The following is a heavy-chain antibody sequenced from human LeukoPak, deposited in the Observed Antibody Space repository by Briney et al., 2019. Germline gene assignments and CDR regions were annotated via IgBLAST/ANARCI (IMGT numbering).Heavy chain of an antibody. CDR3: ARDIVVVPAAMDFDY. Sequence: ASVKVSCKASGYTFTGYYMHWVRQAPGQGLEWMGWINPNSGGTNYAQKFQGRVTMTRDTSINTAYMELSRLRSDDTAVYYCARDIVVVPAAMDFDYWGQGTLVTVSS. CDR1: GYTFTGYY. V-gene: IGHV1-2*02. J-gene: IGHJ4*02. D-gene: IGHD2-2*01. CDR2: INPNSGGT.